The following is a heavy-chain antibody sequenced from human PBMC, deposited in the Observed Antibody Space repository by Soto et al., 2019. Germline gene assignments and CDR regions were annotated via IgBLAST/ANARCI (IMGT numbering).Heavy chain of an antibody. CDR1: GGTFSSYA. D-gene: IGHD3-22*01. J-gene: IGHJ1*01. Sequence: SVKVSCKASGGTFSSYAISWVRQAPGQGLEWMGGIIPIFGTANYAQKFQGRVTITADESTSTAYMELSSLRSEDTAVYYCARGAGPYYDSSGYYGYWGQGTLVTVSS. CDR3: ARGAGPYYDSSGYYGY. CDR2: IIPIFGTA. V-gene: IGHV1-69*13.